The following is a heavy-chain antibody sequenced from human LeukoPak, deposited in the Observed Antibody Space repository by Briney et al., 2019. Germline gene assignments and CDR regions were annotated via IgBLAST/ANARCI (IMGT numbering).Heavy chain of an antibody. CDR2: ISPRTGAT. Sequence: GASVKVSCKVSGHTFTDHYIHWVRQAPGQGLEWMGWISPRTGATNYAQKFQGRVTMTRDTSISTAYMEVSSLRPDDTAVYYCARGSSSSFGYWGQGTLVTVSS. D-gene: IGHD6-6*01. CDR1: GHTFTDHY. V-gene: IGHV1-2*02. J-gene: IGHJ4*02. CDR3: ARGSSSSFGY.